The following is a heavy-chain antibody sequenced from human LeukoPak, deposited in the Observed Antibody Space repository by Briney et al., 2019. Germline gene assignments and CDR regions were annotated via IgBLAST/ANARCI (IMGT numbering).Heavy chain of an antibody. CDR2: ISMSGGST. V-gene: IGHV3-23*01. CDR1: GFTFSTYG. J-gene: IGHJ3*01. D-gene: IGHD3-22*01. Sequence: PGGSLRLSCAASGFTFSTYGMSWVRQAPGKGLEWVSGISMSGGSTYYADSVKGRFTISRDNSKNMLFLQMSSPRADDTAIYYCAKDGYGYDSSGYRLSDAFDFWGQGTMVTVSS. CDR3: AKDGYGYDSSGYRLSDAFDF.